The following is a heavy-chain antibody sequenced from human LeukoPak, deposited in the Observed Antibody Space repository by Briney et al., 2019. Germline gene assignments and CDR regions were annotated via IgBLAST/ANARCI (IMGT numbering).Heavy chain of an antibody. D-gene: IGHD1-26*01. V-gene: IGHV3-33*08. CDR1: GFTFTSYA. CDR2: IWYDGSNK. Sequence: GGSLRLSCAASGFTFTSYAMSWVRQAPGKGLEWVAVIWYDGSNKNYVDSVKGRFTISRDNSKNTLYLQMNSLRAEDTAVYYCARDGSYYEIDYWGQGTLVTVSS. J-gene: IGHJ4*02. CDR3: ARDGSYYEIDY.